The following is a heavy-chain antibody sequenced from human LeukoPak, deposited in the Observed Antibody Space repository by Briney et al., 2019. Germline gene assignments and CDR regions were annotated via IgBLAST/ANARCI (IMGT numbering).Heavy chain of an antibody. J-gene: IGHJ6*02. CDR3: ARDSSSSNYYYYGMDV. Sequence: REAPVKVSCKASGYTFTGYYMHWVRQAPGQGLEWMGWINPNSGGTNYAQKFQGRVTMTRDTSISTAYMELSRLRSDDTAVYYCARDSSSSNYYYYGMDVWGQGTTVTVSS. D-gene: IGHD6-6*01. CDR1: GYTFTGYY. V-gene: IGHV1-2*02. CDR2: INPNSGGT.